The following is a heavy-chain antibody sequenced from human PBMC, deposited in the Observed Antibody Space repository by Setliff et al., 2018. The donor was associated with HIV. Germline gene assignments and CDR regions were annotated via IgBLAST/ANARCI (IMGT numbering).Heavy chain of an antibody. J-gene: IGHJ3*02. CDR2: IRSKANSYAT. CDR3: TRRSYGEYYDSSGSGTHDAFDI. Sequence: GESLKISCAASGFTFSGSAMHWVRQASGKGLEWVGRIRSKANSYATAHAASVKGRFTISRDDSKNTAYLQMNSLKTEDTAVYYCTRRSYGEYYDSSGSGTHDAFDIWGQGTMVTVSS. CDR1: GFTFSGSA. D-gene: IGHD3-22*01. V-gene: IGHV3-73*01.